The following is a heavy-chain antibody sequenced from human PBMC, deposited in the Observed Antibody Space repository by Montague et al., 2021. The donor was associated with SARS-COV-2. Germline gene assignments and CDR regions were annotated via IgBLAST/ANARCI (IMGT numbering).Heavy chain of an antibody. CDR2: IYDGGAV. J-gene: IGHJ3*02. CDR1: GGSITGYY. D-gene: IGHD4-23*01. Sequence: SETLSLTCTVSGGSITGYYWSWLRRSPGKGLEWIAYIYDGGAVNXXLSLGSRVTISTDTSKNQLSLKVNSVTAADAAVYYCVRDHPYGGPRGAYDIWGQGTVVTVSS. V-gene: IGHV4-59*01. CDR3: VRDHPYGGPRGAYDI.